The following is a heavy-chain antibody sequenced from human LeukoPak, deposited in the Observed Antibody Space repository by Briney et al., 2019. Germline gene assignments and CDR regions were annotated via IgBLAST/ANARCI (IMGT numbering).Heavy chain of an antibody. CDR2: INHSGST. D-gene: IGHD1-20*01. V-gene: IGHV4-39*07. CDR1: GGSISSGDYY. Sequence: SETLSLTCTVSGGSISSGDYYWSWIRQPPGKGLEWIGEINHSGSTNYNPSLKSRVTISVDTSKNQFSLKLSSVTAADTAVYYCARGGITGTSRVWFDPWGQGTLVTVSS. CDR3: ARGGITGTSRVWFDP. J-gene: IGHJ5*02.